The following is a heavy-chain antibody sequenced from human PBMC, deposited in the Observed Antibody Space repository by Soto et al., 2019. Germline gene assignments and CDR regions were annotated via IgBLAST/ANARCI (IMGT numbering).Heavy chain of an antibody. CDR2: TYYRSKWYN. CDR1: GDSVSSNSAA. J-gene: IGHJ4*02. D-gene: IGHD5-12*01. Sequence: SQTLSLTCAISGDSVSSNSAAWNWIRQSPSRGLEWLGRTYYRSKWYNDYAVSVKSRITINPDTSKNQFSLQLNSVTPEDTAVYYCARDSGGTGYPPYYFDYWGQGTLVTVSS. CDR3: ARDSGGTGYPPYYFDY. V-gene: IGHV6-1*01.